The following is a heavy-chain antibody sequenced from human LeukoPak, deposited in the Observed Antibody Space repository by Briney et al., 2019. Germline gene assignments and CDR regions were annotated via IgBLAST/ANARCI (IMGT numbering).Heavy chain of an antibody. Sequence: GGSLRLSRAASGFTFSDYYMSWIRQAPGKGLEWVSYISSSGSTIYYADSVKGRFTISRDNAKNSLYLQMNSLRAEDTAVYYCARSRDGESDYFDYWGKGTLVPVSS. CDR2: ISSSGSTI. J-gene: IGHJ4*02. D-gene: IGHD4-17*01. CDR1: GFTFSDYY. V-gene: IGHV3-11*01. CDR3: ARSRDGESDYFDY.